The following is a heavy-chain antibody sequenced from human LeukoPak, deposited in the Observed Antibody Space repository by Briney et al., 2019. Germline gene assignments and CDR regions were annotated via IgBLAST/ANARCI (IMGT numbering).Heavy chain of an antibody. Sequence: GGSLRLSCAASGFTFSSDSMNWVRQAPGQGLEWGSSISSSSSYIYYADSVKGRFTISRDNAKNSLYLQMNSLRAEDTAVYYCARDGGVVPAAIAYNWIDPWGQGTLVTVSS. J-gene: IGHJ5*02. CDR1: GFTFSSDS. D-gene: IGHD2-2*01. V-gene: IGHV3-21*01. CDR3: ARDGGVVPAAIAYNWIDP. CDR2: ISSSSSYI.